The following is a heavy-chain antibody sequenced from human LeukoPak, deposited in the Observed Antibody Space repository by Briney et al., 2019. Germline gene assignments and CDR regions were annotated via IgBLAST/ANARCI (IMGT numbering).Heavy chain of an antibody. J-gene: IGHJ3*02. CDR2: ISYDGGNE. Sequence: PGRSLSLSCAASGFTFSSYAMHWVRQAPGKGLEWVAVISYDGGNEYYADSVKGRITISSDNSKNTLYLQMNSLRAEDTAVYYCARSITMVRGVIMGAFDIWGKGTMVTVSS. V-gene: IGHV3-30-3*01. CDR1: GFTFSSYA. CDR3: ARSITMVRGVIMGAFDI. D-gene: IGHD3-10*01.